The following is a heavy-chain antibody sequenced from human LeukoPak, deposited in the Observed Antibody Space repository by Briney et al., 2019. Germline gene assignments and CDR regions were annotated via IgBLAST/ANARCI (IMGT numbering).Heavy chain of an antibody. Sequence: GGSLRLSCAASGFTFSSFAMSWVRQAPGQGLEWVSSISSTAATTYYADSVRGRFTISRDNAMNTLYLQMSSLRVEDTAVYYCAKGPYYDFWSGYSYYFDYWGQGTLVTVSS. D-gene: IGHD3-3*01. V-gene: IGHV3-23*01. CDR2: ISSTAATT. CDR1: GFTFSSFA. J-gene: IGHJ4*02. CDR3: AKGPYYDFWSGYSYYFDY.